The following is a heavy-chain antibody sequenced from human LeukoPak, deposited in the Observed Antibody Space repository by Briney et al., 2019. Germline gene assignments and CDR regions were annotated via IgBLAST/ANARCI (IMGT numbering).Heavy chain of an antibody. Sequence: ASVEVSCKASGYTFTDYYMHWVRQAPGQGLEWMGWINPSSGATNYAHKFQGRVTMTRDTSITTASMELSRRRPDDTAVYYCARIDFWSGYCLDYWGQGTLVTVSS. J-gene: IGHJ4*02. CDR2: INPSSGAT. CDR1: GYTFTDYY. D-gene: IGHD3-3*01. V-gene: IGHV1-2*07. CDR3: ARIDFWSGYCLDY.